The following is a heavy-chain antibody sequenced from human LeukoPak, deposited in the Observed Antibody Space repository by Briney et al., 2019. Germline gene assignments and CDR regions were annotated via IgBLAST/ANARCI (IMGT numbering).Heavy chain of an antibody. CDR3: AKDYSSSPNDGLDV. CDR1: GFTFDDYA. V-gene: IGHV3-9*01. Sequence: GRSLRLSCAASGFTFDDYAMPWVRQAPGKGLEWVSSINWNSGGVGYADSVKGRFTISRDNAKNSLYLQMDSLRAEDTALYYCAKDYSSSPNDGLDVWGQGTTVTVSS. CDR2: INWNSGGV. D-gene: IGHD6-13*01. J-gene: IGHJ6*02.